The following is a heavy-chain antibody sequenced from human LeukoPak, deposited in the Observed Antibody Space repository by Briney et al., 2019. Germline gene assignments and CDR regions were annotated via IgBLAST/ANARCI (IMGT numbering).Heavy chain of an antibody. V-gene: IGHV3-73*01. CDR1: GFTFRNYV. Sequence: SGGSLGLSCAASGFTFRNYVIHWVRQASGKGLEWVGRIRSKANSYATTDVASVRGRFSISRDDSKNTAYLQMNSLKTEDTAVYYCTRPSYDSSVSGVVYWGQGTLVTVSS. CDR2: IRSKANSYAT. CDR3: TRPSYDSSVSGVVY. J-gene: IGHJ4*02. D-gene: IGHD3-22*01.